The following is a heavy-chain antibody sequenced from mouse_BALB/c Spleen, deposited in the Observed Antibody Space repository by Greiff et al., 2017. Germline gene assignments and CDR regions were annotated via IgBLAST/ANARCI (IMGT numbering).Heavy chain of an antibody. CDR2: ISDGGSYT. CDR3: ARGDSYYGAMDY. J-gene: IGHJ4*01. Sequence: EVHLVESGGGLVKPGGSLKLSCAASGFTFSDYYMYWVRQTPEKRLEWVATISDGGSYTYYPDSVKGRFTISRDNAKNNLYLQMSSLKSEDTAMYYCARGDSYYGAMDYWGQGTSVTVSA. V-gene: IGHV5-4*02. CDR1: GFTFSDYY. D-gene: IGHD2-3*01.